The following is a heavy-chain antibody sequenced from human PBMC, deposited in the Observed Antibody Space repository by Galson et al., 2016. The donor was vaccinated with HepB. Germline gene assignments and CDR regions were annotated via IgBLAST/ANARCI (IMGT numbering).Heavy chain of an antibody. CDR2: ISSSVSTI. Sequence: SLRLSCAASGFTFSSFEMNWVRQAPGKGLEWVSYISSSVSTIYYADSVKGRFTISRDDAKSSLFLQMNSLRAVDTGVYYCARGWARSTYYYDNSGYDSWGQGTLVIVSS. CDR3: ARGWARSTYYYDNSGYDS. CDR1: GFTFSSFE. J-gene: IGHJ4*02. D-gene: IGHD3-22*01. V-gene: IGHV3-48*03.